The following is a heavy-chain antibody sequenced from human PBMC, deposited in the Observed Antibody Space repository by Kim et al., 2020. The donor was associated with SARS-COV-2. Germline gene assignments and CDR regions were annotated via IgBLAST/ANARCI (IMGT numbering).Heavy chain of an antibody. Sequence: RYAQQFKGRITLASDTSTNTVYMELNNLKSEDTAVYYCAKEVSRGVGATDFWGQGTLLTVSS. D-gene: IGHD1-26*01. J-gene: IGHJ4*02. CDR3: AKEVSRGVGATDF. V-gene: IGHV1-46*01.